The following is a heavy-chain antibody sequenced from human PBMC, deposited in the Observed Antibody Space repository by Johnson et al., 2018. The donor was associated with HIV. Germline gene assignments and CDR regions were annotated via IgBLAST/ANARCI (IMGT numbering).Heavy chain of an antibody. D-gene: IGHD3-22*01. J-gene: IGHJ3*02. CDR3: ARVMSSGYFFDAFDI. V-gene: IGHV3-7*02. CDR2: IKQDGSEK. CDR1: GFTFSSYW. Sequence: VLLVESGGGLVQPGGSLRLSCAASGFTFSSYWMSWVRQAPGKGLEWVANIKQDGSEKYYVDSVKGRFTITRDNSKNTLYLQMNSLRPEDTAVYYCARVMSSGYFFDAFDIWGQGTMVTVSS.